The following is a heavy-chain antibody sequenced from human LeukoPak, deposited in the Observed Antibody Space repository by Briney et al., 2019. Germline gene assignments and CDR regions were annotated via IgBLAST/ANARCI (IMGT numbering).Heavy chain of an antibody. CDR2: IIPHLDIV. CDR1: GGTFGNDA. V-gene: IGHV1-69*04. D-gene: IGHD2/OR15-2a*01. J-gene: IGHJ4*02. Sequence: ASVKVSCKTSGGTFGNDAVSWVRQAPGQGPEWMGRIIPHLDIVIYAEKFQGRLTITADTSTSTAYMELSSLRSEDTAVHYCATGGSHCNNNNCYSSYFFDLWGQGTLVTVSS. CDR3: ATGGSHCNNNNCYSSYFFDL.